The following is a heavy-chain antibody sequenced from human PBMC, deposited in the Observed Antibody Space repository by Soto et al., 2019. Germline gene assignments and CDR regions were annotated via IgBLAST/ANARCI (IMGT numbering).Heavy chain of an antibody. CDR1: GFTFSSYG. J-gene: IGHJ6*04. CDR3: EKTARDSSGYYNYYYGTDV. D-gene: IGHD3-22*01. Sequence: PGGSLRLSCVASGFTFSSYGMHWVRQAPGKGLEWVAVISYDGSNKYYADSVKGRFTISRDNSKNTLYLQMNSLRAEDTAVYYCEKTARDSSGYYNYYYGTDVWGKGPTVTVSS. CDR2: ISYDGSNK. V-gene: IGHV3-30*18.